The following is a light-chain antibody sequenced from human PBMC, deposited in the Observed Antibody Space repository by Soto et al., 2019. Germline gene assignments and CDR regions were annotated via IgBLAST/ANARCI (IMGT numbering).Light chain of an antibody. V-gene: IGKV1-5*01. J-gene: IGKJ2*01. CDR3: QQYNSYVPYT. CDR1: QRISNW. CDR2: DAS. Sequence: DVQMTQSPSTLSASVGDRVTITRRASQRISNWLAWYQQKPGKAPKVLIYDASTLQSGVPARFSGSGFGTEFTLTISNLQPDDSATYYCQQYNSYVPYTFGQGTKLEIK.